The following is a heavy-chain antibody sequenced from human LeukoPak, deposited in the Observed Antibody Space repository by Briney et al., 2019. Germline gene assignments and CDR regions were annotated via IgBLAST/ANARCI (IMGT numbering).Heavy chain of an antibody. Sequence: ASVKVSCKASGYTFTDYYIHWVRQAPGQGLEWMGWINPNSGGTNYAQKFQGRVTMTRDTSISTAYMELSRLRSDDTAVYYCAIIRTYSGSYSPFDYWGQGTLVTVSS. CDR2: INPNSGGT. V-gene: IGHV1-2*02. J-gene: IGHJ4*02. CDR1: GYTFTDYY. D-gene: IGHD1-26*01. CDR3: AIIRTYSGSYSPFDY.